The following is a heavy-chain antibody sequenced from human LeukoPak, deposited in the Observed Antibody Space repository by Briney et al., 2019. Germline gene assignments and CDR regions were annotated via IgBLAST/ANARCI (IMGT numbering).Heavy chain of an antibody. V-gene: IGHV3-9*01. D-gene: IGHD2-8*01. J-gene: IGHJ3*02. Sequence: GGSLRLSCAASGFTFADYAIHWVRHAPGKGLEWASGISWNSGKMVYADSVKGRFTISRDNAKNSVYLQMDSLRAEDTALYYCAKETHSTMVPGYAFDIWGQGIMVTVSS. CDR1: GFTFADYA. CDR2: ISWNSGKM. CDR3: AKETHSTMVPGYAFDI.